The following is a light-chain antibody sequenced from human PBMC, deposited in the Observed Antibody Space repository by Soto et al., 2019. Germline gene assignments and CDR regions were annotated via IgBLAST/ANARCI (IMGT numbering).Light chain of an antibody. CDR1: QSVSSN. V-gene: IGKV3D-15*01. CDR2: DVS. J-gene: IGKJ4*01. CDR3: QQYNNWPLT. Sequence: EIVMTQSPAPLSVSPGERATLSCWASQSVSSNLAWYQQKPGQAPRLLIYDVSTRATGIPTRFSGSGSGTEFTLTISSLQSEDFAAYYCQQYNNWPLTFGGGTKVEIK.